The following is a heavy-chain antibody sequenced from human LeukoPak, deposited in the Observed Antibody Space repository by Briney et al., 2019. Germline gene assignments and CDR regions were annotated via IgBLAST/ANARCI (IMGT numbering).Heavy chain of an antibody. Sequence: GGSLRLSRADSGYILSISKMCCVRQAPGQGLEWVSVIYSDGGRSFTGNTYYADSVKGRFTISRDNSKNTLYLQMNSLRTEYTAVYYCARDGSTGWHYFEYWGQGTLVTVSS. V-gene: IGHV3-23*03. J-gene: IGHJ4*02. CDR2: IYSDGG. CDR1: GYILSISK. CDR3: ARDGSTGWHYFEY. D-gene: IGHD6-19*01.